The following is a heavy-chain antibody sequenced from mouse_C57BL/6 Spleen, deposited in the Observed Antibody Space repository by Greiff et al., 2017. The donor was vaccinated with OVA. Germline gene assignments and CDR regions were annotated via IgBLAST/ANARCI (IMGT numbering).Heavy chain of an antibody. V-gene: IGHV10-3*01. CDR2: IRSKSSNYAT. CDR3: VREGIYYYGSSPYWYFDV. CDR1: GFTFNTYA. D-gene: IGHD1-1*01. J-gene: IGHJ1*03. Sequence: EAGGGLVQPKGSLKLSCAASGFTFNTYAMHWVRQAPGKGLEWVARIRSKSSNYATYYADSVKDRFTISRDDSQSMLYLQMNNLKTEDTAMYYCVREGIYYYGSSPYWYFDVWGTGTTVTVSS.